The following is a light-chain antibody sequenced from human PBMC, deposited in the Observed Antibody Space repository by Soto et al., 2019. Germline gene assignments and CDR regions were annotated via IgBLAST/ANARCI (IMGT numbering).Light chain of an antibody. CDR2: DAS. Sequence: DIQVTQSPATLTAFVGDRVTISCRARQSIGTWLAWYQQKPGKAPKLLIYDASTLESGVPSRFSGSGSGTEFTLTISSLQPEYDATYYCQEYNSYPLSVGQGTRLDI. J-gene: IGKJ5*01. CDR3: QEYNSYPLS. CDR1: QSIGTW. V-gene: IGKV1-5*01.